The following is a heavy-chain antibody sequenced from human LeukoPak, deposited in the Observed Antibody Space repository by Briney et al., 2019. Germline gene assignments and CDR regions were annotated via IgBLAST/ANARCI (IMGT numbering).Heavy chain of an antibody. Sequence: ASVKVSCKASGGTFSSYAISWVRQAPGQGLEWMGGIIPIFGTANYAQKFQGRVTITTDESTSTAYMELSSLRSEDTAVYHCARHGYYDILTGPNGLDYWGQGTLVTVSS. J-gene: IGHJ4*02. CDR3: ARHGYYDILTGPNGLDY. D-gene: IGHD3-9*01. CDR1: GGTFSSYA. V-gene: IGHV1-69*05. CDR2: IIPIFGTA.